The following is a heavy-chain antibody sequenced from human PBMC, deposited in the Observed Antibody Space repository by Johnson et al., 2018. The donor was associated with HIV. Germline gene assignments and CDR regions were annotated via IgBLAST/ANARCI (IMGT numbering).Heavy chain of an antibody. D-gene: IGHD6-13*01. CDR2: IYSGGST. V-gene: IGHV3-66*01. Sequence: VQLVESGGGLVQPGGSLRLSCAASGFTISSNYMSWVRQAPGKGLEWVSLIYSGGSTYYADSVKGRFTISRDNSKNTLYLQMNSLRAEDTAVYYCAREGAAAGPTDAFDIWGQGTMVTVSS. J-gene: IGHJ3*02. CDR3: AREGAAAGPTDAFDI. CDR1: GFTISSNY.